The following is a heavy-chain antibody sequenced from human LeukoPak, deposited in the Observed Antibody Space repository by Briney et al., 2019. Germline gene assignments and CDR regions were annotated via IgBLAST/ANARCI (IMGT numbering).Heavy chain of an antibody. CDR2: ISDSGYYI. V-gene: IGHV3-21*01. D-gene: IGHD2-2*01. CDR3: ANHVACGSTTCPSFDN. J-gene: IGHJ4*02. CDR1: GFTFSRYS. Sequence: GGSLRLSCAASGFTFSRYSMNWVRQAPGKGLEWAASISDSGYYIYYAGSVKGRFTISRDNAKNSLSLQMNNLRADDTAVYFCANHVACGSTTCPSFDNWGQGTLVTVSS.